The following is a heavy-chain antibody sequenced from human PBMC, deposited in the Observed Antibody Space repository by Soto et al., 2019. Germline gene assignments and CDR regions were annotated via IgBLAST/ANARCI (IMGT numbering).Heavy chain of an antibody. J-gene: IGHJ6*02. D-gene: IGHD5-12*01. CDR2: IYYSGST. CDR1: GDSIRSYY. Sequence: SETLSLTCTVSGDSIRSYYWTWIRQPPGKGLELIGYIYYSGSTRYNPSLKSRVTISVDMSKNQFSLKLSSVIAADTAVYYCARAYGGFDNGLDVWGQGTAVTVSS. V-gene: IGHV4-59*01. CDR3: ARAYGGFDNGLDV.